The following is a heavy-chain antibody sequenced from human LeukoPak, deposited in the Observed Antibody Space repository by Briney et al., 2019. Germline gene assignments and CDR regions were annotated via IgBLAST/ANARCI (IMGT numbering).Heavy chain of an antibody. V-gene: IGHV1-3*01. CDR1: GYTFTSYT. CDR3: ARVMLSSRDAFDI. Sequence: GASVKVSCKASGYTFTSYTMHWVRQAPGQRLEWMGWINAGNGNTKYSQKFQDRVTITRDTSASTAYMELSSLRSEDTAVYYCARVMLSSRDAFDIWGHGTMVTVSS. D-gene: IGHD2-21*01. J-gene: IGHJ3*02. CDR2: INAGNGNT.